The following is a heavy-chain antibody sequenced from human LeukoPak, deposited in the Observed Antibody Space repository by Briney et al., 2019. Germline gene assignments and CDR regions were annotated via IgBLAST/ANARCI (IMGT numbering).Heavy chain of an antibody. Sequence: PGASVKVSCKASGYTFTSYDINWVRQATGQGLEWMGWMNPNSGNTGYAQKFQGRVTMTRNTSISTAYMELSSLRSEDTAVYYCARYCSSTSCYVYRWFDPWGQGTLVTVSS. V-gene: IGHV1-8*01. J-gene: IGHJ5*02. CDR3: ARYCSSTSCYVYRWFDP. CDR1: GYTFTSYD. CDR2: MNPNSGNT. D-gene: IGHD2-2*01.